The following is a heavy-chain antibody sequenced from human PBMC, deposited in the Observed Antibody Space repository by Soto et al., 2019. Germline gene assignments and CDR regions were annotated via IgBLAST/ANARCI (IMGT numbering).Heavy chain of an antibody. D-gene: IGHD1-7*01. Sequence: QVQLVQSGAEVKKPGSSVKVSCKASGGTFSSYAISWVRQAPGQGLEWMGGIIPIFGTANYAQKFQGRVTITVDESTSTAYMELSSLRSEDTAVYYCARRPVTGTTQYSYGPLFDYWGQGTLVTVSS. CDR3: ARRPVTGTTQYSYGPLFDY. CDR2: IIPIFGTA. CDR1: GGTFSSYA. V-gene: IGHV1-69*01. J-gene: IGHJ4*02.